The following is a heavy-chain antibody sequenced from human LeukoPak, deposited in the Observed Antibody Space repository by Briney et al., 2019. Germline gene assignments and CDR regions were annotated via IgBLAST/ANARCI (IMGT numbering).Heavy chain of an antibody. Sequence: GGPLRLSCAASGFTFSDYYMSWIRQAPGKGLEWVGHIKSQTHGGTTDYAAPVKGRFTISRDDSKKTVYLQMNSLQTDDTGVYHCTTEFFGSVYNNWGQGTLVTVSS. CDR2: IKSQTHGGTT. CDR3: TTEFFGSVYNN. V-gene: IGHV3-15*01. CDR1: GFTFSDYY. D-gene: IGHD5/OR15-5a*01. J-gene: IGHJ4*02.